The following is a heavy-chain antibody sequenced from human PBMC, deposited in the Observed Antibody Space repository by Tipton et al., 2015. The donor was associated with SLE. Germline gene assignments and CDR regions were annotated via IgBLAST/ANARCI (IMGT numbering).Heavy chain of an antibody. CDR3: ARDARGSYYED. CDR2: VKDDGSEG. D-gene: IGHD1-26*01. Sequence: GSLRLSCAASGFTVSSDYMNWVRLATGKGLEWVASVKDDGSEGYYVDSLKGRFTISRDNAKNSLYLQVTSLRAEDTAVYYCARDARGSYYEDWGQGTLVTVSS. J-gene: IGHJ4*02. V-gene: IGHV3-7*01. CDR1: GFTVSSDY.